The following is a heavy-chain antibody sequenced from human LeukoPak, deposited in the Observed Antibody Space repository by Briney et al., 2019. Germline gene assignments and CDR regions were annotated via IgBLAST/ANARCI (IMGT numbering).Heavy chain of an antibody. Sequence: SVKVSCKASGGTFSSYAVSWVRQAPGQGLEWMGGIIPIFGTANYAQKFQGRVTITADESTSTAYMELSSLRSEDTAVYYCAISVEMATISYYGMDAWGQGTTVTVSS. CDR1: GGTFSSYA. D-gene: IGHD5-24*01. CDR2: IIPIFGTA. J-gene: IGHJ6*02. V-gene: IGHV1-69*13. CDR3: AISVEMATISYYGMDA.